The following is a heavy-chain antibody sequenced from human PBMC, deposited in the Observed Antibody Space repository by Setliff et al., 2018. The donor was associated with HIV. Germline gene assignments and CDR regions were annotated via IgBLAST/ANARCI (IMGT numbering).Heavy chain of an antibody. D-gene: IGHD6-19*01. CDR2: ITWRGGVL. Sequence: PGGSLRLSCEGSGFTFNNFAMHWVRQPPGKGLEWVSGITWRGGVLGYAASAKGRFIISRDNARSSLHLQMNSLATEDTALYFCVKGGTLAGQFYYYMNVWGKGTTVTVSS. J-gene: IGHJ6*03. V-gene: IGHV3-9*01. CDR1: GFTFNNFA. CDR3: VKGGTLAGQFYYYMNV.